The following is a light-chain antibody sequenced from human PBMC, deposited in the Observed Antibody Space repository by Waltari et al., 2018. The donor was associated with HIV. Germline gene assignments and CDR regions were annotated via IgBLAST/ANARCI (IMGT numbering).Light chain of an antibody. J-gene: IGKJ3*01. CDR1: QSVSSY. CDR2: DAS. CDR3: QQRDNWPPT. V-gene: IGKV3-11*01. Sequence: EIVLPQSPATLSLSPGERAPLSCRATQSVSSYLAWYQQKPGQAPRLLIYDASNRATGIPARFSGSGSGTDFSLTISSLEPEDFGLYYCQQRDNWPPTFGPGTKVEI.